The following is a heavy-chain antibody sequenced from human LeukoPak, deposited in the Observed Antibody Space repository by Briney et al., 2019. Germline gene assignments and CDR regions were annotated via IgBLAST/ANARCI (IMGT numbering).Heavy chain of an antibody. Sequence: SETLSLTCNVSGGSISSYTWSWIRQPPGKGLEWVGYIYTSGSTNYDPSLKGRVTISVDTSKNQLSLKLSAVTAADTALYYCARVGDYSLKDWGQGTLVTVSS. D-gene: IGHD4-11*01. CDR1: GGSISSYT. V-gene: IGHV4-4*08. CDR3: ARVGDYSLKD. J-gene: IGHJ4*02. CDR2: IYTSGST.